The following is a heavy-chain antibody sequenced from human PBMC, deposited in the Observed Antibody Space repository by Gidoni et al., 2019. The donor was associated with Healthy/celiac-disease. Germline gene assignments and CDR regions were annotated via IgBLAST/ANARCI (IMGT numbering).Heavy chain of an antibody. CDR3: ARSPDYYDSSGPPDY. CDR1: CYTFTGYY. V-gene: IGHV1-2*02. CDR2: INPNSGGT. Sequence: QLQLVQSGASVKKPGASGKVSCKGACYTFTGYYMNWVRQAPGQGLEWMGWINPNSGGTNYAQKFQGRVTMTRDTSISTAYMELSRLRSDDTAVYYCARSPDYYDSSGPPDYWGQGTLVTVSS. D-gene: IGHD3-22*01. J-gene: IGHJ4*02.